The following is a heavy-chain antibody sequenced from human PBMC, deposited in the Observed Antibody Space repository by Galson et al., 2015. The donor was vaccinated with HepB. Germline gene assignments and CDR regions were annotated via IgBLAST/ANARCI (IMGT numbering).Heavy chain of an antibody. CDR1: GFTFSSYA. CDR3: AKVGARYYYYGMDA. J-gene: IGHJ6*02. V-gene: IGHV3-23*01. Sequence: SLRLSCAASGFTFSSYAMSWVRQAPGKGLEWVSAISGSGGSTYYADSVKGRFTISRDNSKNTLYLQMNSLRAEDTAVYYCAKVGARYYYYGMDAWGQGTTVTVSS. D-gene: IGHD1-26*01. CDR2: ISGSGGST.